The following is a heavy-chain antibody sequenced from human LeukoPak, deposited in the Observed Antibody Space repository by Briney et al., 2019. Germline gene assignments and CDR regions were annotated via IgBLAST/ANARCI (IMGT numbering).Heavy chain of an antibody. CDR2: ISYDGSNK. D-gene: IGHD3-22*01. CDR3: AKDQGYYDTSGKPLDC. J-gene: IGHJ4*02. Sequence: GGSLRLSCAASGFTFSSYAMHWVRQAPGKGLEWVAVISYDGSNKYYADSVKGRFTISRDNSKNTLYLQMNSLRAEDTAVYYCAKDQGYYDTSGKPLDCWGQGTLVTVSS. V-gene: IGHV3-30-3*01. CDR1: GFTFSSYA.